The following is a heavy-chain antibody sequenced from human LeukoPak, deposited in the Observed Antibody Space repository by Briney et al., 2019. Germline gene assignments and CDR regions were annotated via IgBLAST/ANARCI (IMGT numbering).Heavy chain of an antibody. CDR1: GFTFSSYE. J-gene: IGHJ6*04. Sequence: GGSLRLSCAASGFTFSSYEMNWVRQTPGKGLEWVSYISSSGSTIYYADSVKGRFTISRDNAKNSLYLQMNSLRAEDTAVYYCAELGITMIGGVWGEGTTVTISS. V-gene: IGHV3-48*03. CDR3: AELGITMIGGV. D-gene: IGHD3-10*02. CDR2: ISSSGSTI.